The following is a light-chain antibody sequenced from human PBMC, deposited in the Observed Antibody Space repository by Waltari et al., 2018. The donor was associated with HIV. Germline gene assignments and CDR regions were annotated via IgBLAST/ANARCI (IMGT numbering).Light chain of an antibody. CDR3: AAWDVSLRGLV. Sequence: QAALTQPPSASGTPGQRVTISCSGGSANIGRNSVSWFQQVPGTAPKPLIYKDNQRPSGVPDRFSASKSGTSASRAIRGRRSEDEADYYCAAWDVSLRGLVFGGGTKLTVL. CDR1: SANIGRNS. CDR2: KDN. J-gene: IGLJ2*01. V-gene: IGLV1-47*01.